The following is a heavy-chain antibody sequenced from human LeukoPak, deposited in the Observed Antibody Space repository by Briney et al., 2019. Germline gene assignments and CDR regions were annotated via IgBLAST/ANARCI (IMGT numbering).Heavy chain of an antibody. V-gene: IGHV3-48*03. CDR1: GFTFSSYE. Sequence: GGSLRLSCAAPGFTFSSYELNWVRQAPGKGLEWVSYISYSDDTIYYADSVQGRFTMSRDNSKNMLYLQMNSLRAEDTAIYYCAKGAYFDNWGQGTLVTVSS. CDR2: ISYSDDTI. J-gene: IGHJ4*02. CDR3: AKGAYFDN.